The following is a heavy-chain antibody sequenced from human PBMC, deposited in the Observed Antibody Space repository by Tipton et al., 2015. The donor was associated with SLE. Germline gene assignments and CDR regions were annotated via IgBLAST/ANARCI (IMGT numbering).Heavy chain of an antibody. CDR2: IYYSGST. CDR3: ASKPSYYYYYGMDV. Sequence: TLSLTCTVSGGSISSSSYYWGWIRQPPGKGLEWIGSIYYSGSTYYNPSLKSRVTISVDTSKNQFSLKLSSVTAADTAVYYCASKPSYYYYYGMDVWGQGTTVTVSS. V-gene: IGHV4-39*07. CDR1: GGSISSSSYY. J-gene: IGHJ6*02.